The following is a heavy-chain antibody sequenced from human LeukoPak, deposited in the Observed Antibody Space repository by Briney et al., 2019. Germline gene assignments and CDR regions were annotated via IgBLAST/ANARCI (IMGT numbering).Heavy chain of an antibody. Sequence: PSETLSLTCTVSGGSISSYYWSWIRQSAGKGLEWIGRIYTSGSTNYNPSLKSRVTMSVDTSKNQFSLKLSSVTAADTAVYYCARGYDSSGSDYFDYWGQGTLVTVSS. CDR1: GGSISSYY. D-gene: IGHD3-22*01. V-gene: IGHV4-4*07. J-gene: IGHJ4*02. CDR2: IYTSGST. CDR3: ARGYDSSGSDYFDY.